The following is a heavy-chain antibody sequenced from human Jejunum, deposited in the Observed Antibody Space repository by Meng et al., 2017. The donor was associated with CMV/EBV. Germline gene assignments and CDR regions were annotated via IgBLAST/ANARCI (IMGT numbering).Heavy chain of an antibody. Sequence: EVRLVASGGGLVKPGGSLRLSCIGSGFTFSSYNMNWVRQAPGKGLEWVSSISSSSRYINYADSVKGRFTISRDNAKNSLYLQMNSLRVEDTAIYYCARDIDHWGQGTLVTVSS. CDR1: GFTFSSYN. J-gene: IGHJ5*02. CDR3: ARDIDH. CDR2: ISSSSRYI. V-gene: IGHV3-21*01.